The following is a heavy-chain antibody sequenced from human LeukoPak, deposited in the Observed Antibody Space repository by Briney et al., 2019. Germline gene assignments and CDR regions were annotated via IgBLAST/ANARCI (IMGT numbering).Heavy chain of an antibody. Sequence: PGGSLRLSCAASGFTFSNYNMNWVRQAPGKGLEWVSSITSGGSYIYYADSVKGRFTISRDNAENSLYLQMHSLRAEDTAVYYCARESDFWSGYYTGFDYWGQGTLVTVSS. CDR3: ARESDFWSGYYTGFDY. V-gene: IGHV3-21*01. CDR2: ITSGGSYI. CDR1: GFTFSNYN. D-gene: IGHD3-3*01. J-gene: IGHJ4*02.